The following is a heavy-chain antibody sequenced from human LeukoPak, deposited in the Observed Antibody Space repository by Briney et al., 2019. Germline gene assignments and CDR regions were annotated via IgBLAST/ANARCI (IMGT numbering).Heavy chain of an antibody. Sequence: GGSLRLSCAASGFTVSSIYMSWVRQAPGKGLEWVSIIYSGGTTYYADSVKGRFTISRDSSKNTLYLQMNNLRPEDTAVYYCAKDKGHYGDYVFAFDIWGQGTMVTVSS. CDR3: AKDKGHYGDYVFAFDI. J-gene: IGHJ3*02. D-gene: IGHD4-17*01. CDR1: GFTVSSIY. CDR2: IYSGGTT. V-gene: IGHV3-66*02.